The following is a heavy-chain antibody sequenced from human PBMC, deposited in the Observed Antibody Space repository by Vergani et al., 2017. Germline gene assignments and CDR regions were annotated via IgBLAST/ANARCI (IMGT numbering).Heavy chain of an antibody. CDR3: ARGGSGYYFRTAWFDF. Sequence: QVQLQESGPGLVKASQTLSLTCSVSGAYVGSGGYYWSWVRQRPGMGLDWIGYIYYSGTTYYNPSLESRLTISLDTSENHLSLKLTSVTAADTAVYFCARGGSGYYFRTAWFDFWGQGTLVTVSS. D-gene: IGHD3-22*01. J-gene: IGHJ5*01. CDR1: GAYVGSGGYY. V-gene: IGHV4-31*03. CDR2: IYYSGTT.